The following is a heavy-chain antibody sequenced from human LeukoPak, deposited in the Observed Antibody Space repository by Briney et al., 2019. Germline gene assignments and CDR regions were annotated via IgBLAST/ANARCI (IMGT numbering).Heavy chain of an antibody. CDR3: ARGYCSSTSCPPGGY. J-gene: IGHJ4*02. CDR1: GFTFDDYA. V-gene: IGHV3-9*01. Sequence: PGGSLRLSCAASGFTFDDYAMHWVRQAPGKGLEWVSGISWNSGSIGYADSVKGRFTISRDNAKNTLYLQMNSLRAEDTAVYYCARGYCSSTSCPPGGYWGQGTLVTVSS. CDR2: ISWNSGSI. D-gene: IGHD2-2*01.